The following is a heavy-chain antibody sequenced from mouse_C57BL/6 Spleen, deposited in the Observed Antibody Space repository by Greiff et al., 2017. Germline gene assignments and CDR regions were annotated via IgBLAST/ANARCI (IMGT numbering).Heavy chain of an antibody. Sequence: VQLQQPGAELVMPGASVKLSCKASGYTFTSYWMHWVKQRPGQGLEWIGEIDPSDSYTNYNQKFKGKSTLTVAKSSSPAYMQLISLTSEDSAVYYCARSRYGSSYNYFDYWGQGTTLTVSS. CDR2: IDPSDSYT. D-gene: IGHD1-1*01. V-gene: IGHV1-69*01. CDR1: GYTFTSYW. CDR3: ARSRYGSSYNYFDY. J-gene: IGHJ2*01.